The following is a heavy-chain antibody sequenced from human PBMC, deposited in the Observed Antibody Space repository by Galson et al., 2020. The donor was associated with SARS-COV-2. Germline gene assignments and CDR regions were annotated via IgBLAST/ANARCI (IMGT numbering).Heavy chain of an antibody. J-gene: IGHJ4*02. V-gene: IGHV1-18*04. Sequence: ASVKVSCKASCYTFTSYAMSWVRQAPGQGLEWMGWIRGYNGKTNYALNFQGRVTLTTETSTTTAYMELRSLRSDDTAVYYCARDDGLDGDYWGQGTLVTVSS. CDR2: IRGYNGKT. CDR1: CYTFTSYA. CDR3: ARDDGLDGDY. D-gene: IGHD5-12*01.